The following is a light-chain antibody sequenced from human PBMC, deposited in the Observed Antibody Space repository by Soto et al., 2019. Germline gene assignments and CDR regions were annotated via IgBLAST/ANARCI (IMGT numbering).Light chain of an antibody. J-gene: IGKJ2*01. CDR2: GAS. V-gene: IGKV3-20*01. Sequence: EFVLTQSPGTLSLSPGGRATLSCRASQSVSSSHLAWYQQKPGQAPRLLIYGASSRATGITDRFSGSGSGTDFTLTISRLEPEDFEVYYCQQYGSSLPYTFGEGTKLEIK. CDR1: QSVSSSH. CDR3: QQYGSSLPYT.